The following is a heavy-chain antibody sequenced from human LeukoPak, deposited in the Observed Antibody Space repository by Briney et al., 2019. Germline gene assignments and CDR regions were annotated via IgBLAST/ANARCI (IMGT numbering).Heavy chain of an antibody. CDR1: GGSLSFYY. CDR2: ISQNGDS. D-gene: IGHD3-10*01. V-gene: IGHV4-34*01. CDR3: ARDNIGAMVRGVIISWFDP. J-gene: IGHJ5*02. Sequence: SETLSLTCGVSGGSLSFYYWSWIRQSPGKGLEWIAEISQNGDSNYNMSLKSRVTISLDKSKNQVSLKLNSVTAADTAVYYCARDNIGAMVRGVIISWFDPWGQGTLVTVSS.